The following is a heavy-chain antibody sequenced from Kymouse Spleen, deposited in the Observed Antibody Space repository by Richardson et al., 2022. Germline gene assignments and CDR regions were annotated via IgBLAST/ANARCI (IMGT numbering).Heavy chain of an antibody. V-gene: IGHV4-34*01. CDR1: GGSFSGYY. D-gene: IGHD6-19*01. CDR3: ARDSSGDY. CDR2: INHSGST. Sequence: QVQLQQWGAGLLKPSETLSLTCAVYGGSFSGYYWSWIRQPPGKGLEWIGEINHSGSTNYNPSLKSRVTISVDTSKNQFSLKLSSVTAADTAVYYCARDSSGDYWGQGTLVTVSS. J-gene: IGHJ4*02.